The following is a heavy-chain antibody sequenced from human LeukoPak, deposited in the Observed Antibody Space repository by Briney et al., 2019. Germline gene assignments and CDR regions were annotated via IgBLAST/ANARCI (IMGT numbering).Heavy chain of an antibody. Sequence: SETLSLTCTVSGGSISSNYWSWIRQPPGKGLEWIGYIYYSGSTNYNPSLKSRVTISVDTSKHQFSLNLRSVTAADTAVYYCAREREYHYDSSGYYRGAFDIWGQGTMVTVSS. CDR1: GGSISSNY. J-gene: IGHJ3*02. D-gene: IGHD3-22*01. V-gene: IGHV4-59*01. CDR3: AREREYHYDSSGYYRGAFDI. CDR2: IYYSGST.